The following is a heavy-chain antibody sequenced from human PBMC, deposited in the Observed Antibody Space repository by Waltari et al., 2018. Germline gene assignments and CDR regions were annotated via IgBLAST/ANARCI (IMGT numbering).Heavy chain of an antibody. CDR3: ARGRSTASHRGWYPTKNWYFDL. CDR2: ISAYTGNT. Sequence: QVQLVQSGAEVKKPGASVKVSCKASGYTFTSYGISWVRQAPGQGLEWMGWISAYTGNTNYAQKRHGRVTMTTDTSTSTAYMELRSLRSDDTAVYYCARGRSTASHRGWYPTKNWYFDLWGRGTLVTVSS. D-gene: IGHD6-19*01. V-gene: IGHV1-18*01. J-gene: IGHJ2*01. CDR1: GYTFTSYG.